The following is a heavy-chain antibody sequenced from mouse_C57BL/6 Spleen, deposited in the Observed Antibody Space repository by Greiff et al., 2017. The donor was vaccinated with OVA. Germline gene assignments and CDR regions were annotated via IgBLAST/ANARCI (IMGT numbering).Heavy chain of an antibody. J-gene: IGHJ1*03. Sequence: VKVVESGPGLVQPSQSLSITCTVSGFSLTSYGVHWVRQSPGKGLEWLGGIWSGGSTDYNAAFISRLSISKANSKSQVFFKMNSLQADDTAIYYCARDYDDFDVWGTGTTVTVSS. CDR2: IWSGGST. D-gene: IGHD2-4*01. CDR3: ARDYDDFDV. CDR1: GFSLTSYG. V-gene: IGHV2-2*01.